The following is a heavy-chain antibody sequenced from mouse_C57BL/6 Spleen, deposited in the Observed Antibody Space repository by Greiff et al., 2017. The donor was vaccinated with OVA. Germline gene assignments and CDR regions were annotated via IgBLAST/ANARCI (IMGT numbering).Heavy chain of an antibody. CDR2: ISSGSSTI. CDR1: GFTFSDYG. CDR3: ARQDWDWYVDV. V-gene: IGHV5-17*01. Sequence: EVMLVESGGGLVKPGGSLKLSCAASGFTFSDYGMHWVRQAPEKGLEWVAYISSGSSTIYYADTVKGRFTISRDNAKNTLFLQMTSLRSEDTAMYYCARQDWDWYVDVWGTGTTVTVSS. J-gene: IGHJ1*03. D-gene: IGHD4-1*01.